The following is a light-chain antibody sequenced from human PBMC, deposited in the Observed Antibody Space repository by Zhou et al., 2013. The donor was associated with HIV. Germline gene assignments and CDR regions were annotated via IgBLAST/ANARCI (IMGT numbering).Light chain of an antibody. J-gene: IGKJ2*04. CDR1: QSVGNR. V-gene: IGKV1-39*01. CDR2: DVS. Sequence: DIQMTQFPSSLSASVGDRVTITCRASQSVGNRLNWYQQKPGQAPRVLMFDVSNLHSGVPSRFSGSGSGTDFILTISSLQPEDFATYYCQQSYSIPCSFGQGTKLEI. CDR3: QQSYSIPCS.